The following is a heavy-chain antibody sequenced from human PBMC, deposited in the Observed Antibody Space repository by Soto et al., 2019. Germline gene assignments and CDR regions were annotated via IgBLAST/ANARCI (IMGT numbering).Heavy chain of an antibody. CDR3: ASPGGAAMVHYYFDY. D-gene: IGHD5-18*01. CDR2: ISYDGSNK. CDR1: GFTFSSYA. Sequence: QVQLVESGGGVVQPGRSLRLSCAASGFTFSSYAMHWVRQAPGKGLEWVAVISYDGSNKYYADSVKGRFTISRDNSKNTRYLQMKCLTAEDTSVYYCASPGGAAMVHYYFDYWGQGTLVTVSS. V-gene: IGHV3-30-3*01. J-gene: IGHJ4*02.